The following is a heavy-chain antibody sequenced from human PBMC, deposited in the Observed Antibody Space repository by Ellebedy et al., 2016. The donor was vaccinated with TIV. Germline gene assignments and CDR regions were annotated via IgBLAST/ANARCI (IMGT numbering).Heavy chain of an antibody. V-gene: IGHV1-2*04. CDR3: ARAERLRFLEWLLPLDY. Sequence: AASVKVSCKASGYTFTGYYMHWVRQAPGQGLEWMGWINPNSGGTNYAQKFQGWVTMTRDTSISTAYMELSRLRSDDTAVYYCARAERLRFLEWLLPLDYWGQGTLVTVSS. CDR2: INPNSGGT. J-gene: IGHJ4*02. CDR1: GYTFTGYY. D-gene: IGHD3-3*01.